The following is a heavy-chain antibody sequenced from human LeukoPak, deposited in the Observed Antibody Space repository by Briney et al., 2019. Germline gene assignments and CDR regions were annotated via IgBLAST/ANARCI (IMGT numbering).Heavy chain of an antibody. Sequence: PSETLSLTCTVSGGSISGSSYYWGWIRQPPGKGLEWIGSIFYSGSTNYNPSLKSRVTISVDKSKNQFSLKLSSVTAADTAVYYCARERAMVRGVPDAFDIWGQGTMVTVSS. CDR3: ARERAMVRGVPDAFDI. CDR1: GGSISGSSYY. D-gene: IGHD3-10*01. V-gene: IGHV4-39*07. CDR2: IFYSGST. J-gene: IGHJ3*02.